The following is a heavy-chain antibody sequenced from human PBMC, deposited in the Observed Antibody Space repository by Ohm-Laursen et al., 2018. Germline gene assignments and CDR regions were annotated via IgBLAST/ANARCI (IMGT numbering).Heavy chain of an antibody. V-gene: IGHV1-2*02. CDR3: ARGGQYSGSYSSYYYAMDV. CDR1: GYTFTDYY. J-gene: IGHJ6*02. Sequence: SVKVSCKVSGYTFTDYYMHWLRQAPGQGLEWMGWINPNSGGTNYAQKFQGRVTMTRDTSIGTAYMELSRLISDDTAVFYCARGGQYSGSYSSYYYAMDVWGQGTTITVSS. CDR2: INPNSGGT. D-gene: IGHD1-26*01.